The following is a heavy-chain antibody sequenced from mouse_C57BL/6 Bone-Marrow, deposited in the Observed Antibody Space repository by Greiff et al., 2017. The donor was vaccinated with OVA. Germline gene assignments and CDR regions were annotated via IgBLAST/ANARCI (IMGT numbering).Heavy chain of an antibody. Sequence: QVQLQQPGAELVKPEASVKVSCKASGYAFTNYLIEWVKQRPGQGLEWIGVINPGSGGTNYNEKFKGKATLTADKSSSTAYMQLSSLTSEDSAVYFCARWDYGSSYLYAMDYWGQGTSVTVSS. CDR2: INPGSGGT. D-gene: IGHD1-1*01. J-gene: IGHJ4*01. CDR1: GYAFTNYL. CDR3: ARWDYGSSYLYAMDY. V-gene: IGHV1-54*01.